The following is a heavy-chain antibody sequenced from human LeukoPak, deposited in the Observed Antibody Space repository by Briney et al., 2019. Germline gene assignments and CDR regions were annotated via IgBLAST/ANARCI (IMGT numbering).Heavy chain of an antibody. CDR1: GFTFSRFE. V-gene: IGHV3-15*01. J-gene: IGHJ4*02. CDR2: IKSKTNGGTT. Sequence: GGSLRLSCAASGFTFSRFEMNWVRQAPGKGLEWVGRIKSKTNGGTTDYAAPVKGRFTISRDDSKNMLFLQMNTLKTEDTAVYYCTSDDPVNRSWGKGTLVTVSS. CDR3: TSDDPVNRS. D-gene: IGHD2/OR15-2a*01.